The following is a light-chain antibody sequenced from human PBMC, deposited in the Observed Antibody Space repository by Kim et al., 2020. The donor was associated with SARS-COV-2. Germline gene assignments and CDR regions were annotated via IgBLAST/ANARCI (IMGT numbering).Light chain of an antibody. J-gene: IGLJ2*01. Sequence: PGGTVTLTCGSSAGAVTSGHYPYWIQQKPGQGPRTLIYDTNNKQSWTPARFSGSLLGGKAALTLSGALPEDEAEYYCLLYYSGAQVFGGGTQLTVL. CDR1: AGAVTSGHY. CDR3: LLYYSGAQV. CDR2: DTN. V-gene: IGLV7-46*01.